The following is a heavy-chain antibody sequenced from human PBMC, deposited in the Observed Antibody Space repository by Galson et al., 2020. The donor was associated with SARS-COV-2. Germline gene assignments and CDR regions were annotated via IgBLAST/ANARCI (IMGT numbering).Heavy chain of an antibody. CDR1: GYSISSSNW. Sequence: SETLSLTCTVPGYSISSSNWWSWVRQPPGKGLEWIGEIYHSGSTNYNPSLKSRVTISVDKSKNQFSLKLSSVTAADTAVYYCANRYCSSTSCPNWFDPWGQGTLVTVSS. D-gene: IGHD2-2*01. CDR2: IYHSGST. V-gene: IGHV4-4*02. CDR3: ANRYCSSTSCPNWFDP. J-gene: IGHJ5*02.